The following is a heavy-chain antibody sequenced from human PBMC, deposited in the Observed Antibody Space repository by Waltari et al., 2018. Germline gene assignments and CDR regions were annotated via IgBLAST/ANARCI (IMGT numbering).Heavy chain of an antibody. CDR1: GFAFSNVN. CDR3: ARENLGVIIFHYYFMDV. J-gene: IGHJ6*03. D-gene: IGHD3-3*01. V-gene: IGHV3-21*06. Sequence: EVQLVESGGGLVKPGGSLRLSGAASGFAFSNVNWNCVRQAPGKGLEWVSSISGSGTYIYYSDSVKGRFTISRDNAKNSLFLQMNSLRAEDTAVYYCARENLGVIIFHYYFMDVWGKGTTVTISS. CDR2: ISGSGTYI.